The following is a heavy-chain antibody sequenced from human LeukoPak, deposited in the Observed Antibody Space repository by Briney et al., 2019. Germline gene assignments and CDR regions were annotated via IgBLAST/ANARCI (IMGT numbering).Heavy chain of an antibody. Sequence: SETLSLTCTVSGGSMSSGSYYWGWIRQPPGKGPEGIVTISYSGITYYNPSLKSRVTISVDTSKNQFSLRLSFVTAADTAVYYCAKEPTGDKSFDYWGQGTLVTVSS. D-gene: IGHD7-27*01. CDR3: AKEPTGDKSFDY. V-gene: IGHV4-39*07. CDR1: GGSMSSGSYY. J-gene: IGHJ4*02. CDR2: ISYSGIT.